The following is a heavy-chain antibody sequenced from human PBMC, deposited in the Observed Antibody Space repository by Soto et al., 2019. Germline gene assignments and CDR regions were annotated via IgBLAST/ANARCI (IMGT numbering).Heavy chain of an antibody. V-gene: IGHV4-59*08. CDR3: ARGHYDFWSGYFATIDY. CDR2: FHYSGST. Sequence: SETLSLTCTVSGGSISNYYWSWIRQPPGKGLELIGYFHYSGSTKYNPSLKSRVAISADTSKNQFSPMLSSVTAADTAMYYCARGHYDFWSGYFATIDYWGQGTLVTVSS. D-gene: IGHD3-3*01. J-gene: IGHJ4*02. CDR1: GGSISNYY.